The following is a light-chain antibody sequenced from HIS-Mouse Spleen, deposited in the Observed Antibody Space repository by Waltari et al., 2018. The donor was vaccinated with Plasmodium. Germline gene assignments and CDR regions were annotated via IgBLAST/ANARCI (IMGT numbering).Light chain of an antibody. Sequence: QSALTQPASVSGSPGQSITISCTGTSGDVGSYNLVSWYQHHPGKAPKLMIYEGSKRPSGVSNRFSGSKSGNTASLTISGLQAEDEADYYCCSYAGSSTLVFGGGTKLTVL. J-gene: IGLJ2*01. CDR2: EGS. CDR3: CSYAGSSTLV. CDR1: SGDVGSYNL. V-gene: IGLV2-23*01.